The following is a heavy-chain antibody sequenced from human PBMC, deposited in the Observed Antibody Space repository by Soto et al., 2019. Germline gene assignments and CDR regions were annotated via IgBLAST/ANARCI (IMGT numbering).Heavy chain of an antibody. J-gene: IGHJ5*02. CDR3: AKPRSSLEWPPFDP. Sequence: QVKLVESGGGVVQPGRSRRLSCVTSGFTFRSYAMHWVRQSPGKGLEWVAVIKSDGTTADYIESVKGRFFISRDNSKKTVYLQMNNLRPEDTAIYYCAKPRSSLEWPPFDPWGQGTLVTVSS. D-gene: IGHD3-3*01. CDR2: IKSDGTTA. V-gene: IGHV3-30-3*02. CDR1: GFTFRSYA.